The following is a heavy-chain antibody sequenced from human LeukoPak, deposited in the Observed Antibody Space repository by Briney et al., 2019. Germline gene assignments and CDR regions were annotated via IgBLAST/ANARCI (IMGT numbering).Heavy chain of an antibody. D-gene: IGHD6-13*01. V-gene: IGHV1-2*02. CDR3: ARLLSGIAAAATFDY. Sequence: ASAKVSCKASGYTFTGYYMHWVRQAPGQGLEWMGWINPNSGGTNYAQKFQGRVTMTRDTSISTAYMELSRLRSDDTAVYYCARLLSGIAAAATFDYWGQGTLVTVSS. CDR1: GYTFTGYY. CDR2: INPNSGGT. J-gene: IGHJ4*02.